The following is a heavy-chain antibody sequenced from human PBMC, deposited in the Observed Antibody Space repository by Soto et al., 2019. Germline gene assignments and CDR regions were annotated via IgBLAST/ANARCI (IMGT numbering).Heavy chain of an antibody. Sequence: GGSLRLSCTASGFTFGDFAMSWFRQAPGKGLEWVGFIRSKAYGGTTEYAASVKGRFTISRDDSKSIAYPQMNSLKTEDTAVYYCTRDGRGFGSFDYWGQGTLVTVSS. D-gene: IGHD3-10*01. CDR2: IRSKAYGGTT. V-gene: IGHV3-49*03. CDR1: GFTFGDFA. J-gene: IGHJ4*02. CDR3: TRDGRGFGSFDY.